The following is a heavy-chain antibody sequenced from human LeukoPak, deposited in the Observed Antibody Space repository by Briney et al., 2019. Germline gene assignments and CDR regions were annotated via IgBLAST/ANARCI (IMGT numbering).Heavy chain of an antibody. CDR2: IIPIFGTA. V-gene: IGHV1-69*05. D-gene: IGHD4-17*01. CDR3: AISGVGTTKEADY. Sequence: GSSVKVSCRASGGTFSSYAISWVRQAPGQGLEWMGRIIPIFGTANYAQKFQGRVTITTDESTSTAYMELSSLRSEDTAVYYCAISGVGTTKEADYWGQGTLVTVSS. CDR1: GGTFSSYA. J-gene: IGHJ4*02.